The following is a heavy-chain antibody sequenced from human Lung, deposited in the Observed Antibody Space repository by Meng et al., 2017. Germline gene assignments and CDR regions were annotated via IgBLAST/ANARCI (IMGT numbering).Heavy chain of an antibody. Sequence: HVQLVQIGPELKKPGSSVKVSCTASGGNFTDYAVFWVRQAPGQGLEWVGGIVPTLSAPALSQKFLGRVTVNTDGSETTAYLELDSLRSDDTAVYYCARVVPAAGFDDWGQETPVTVSS. J-gene: IGHJ4*02. CDR3: ARVVPAAGFDD. CDR2: IVPTLSAP. V-gene: IGHV1-69*05. CDR1: GGNFTDYA. D-gene: IGHD6-13*01.